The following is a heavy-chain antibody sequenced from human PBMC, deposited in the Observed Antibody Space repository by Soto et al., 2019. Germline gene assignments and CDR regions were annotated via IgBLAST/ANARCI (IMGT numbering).Heavy chain of an antibody. CDR1: GGSISNGGYY. J-gene: IGHJ4*02. D-gene: IGHD2-8*02. CDR2: IYYSGST. CDR3: ARDKITGLFDY. Sequence: TLSLTCTVSGGSISNGGYYWSWIRQHPGKGLEWIGYIYYSGSTYYNPSLKSRVTISVDTSKNQFSLKLTSVTAADTAVDYCARDKITGLFDYWGQGTLVTVS. V-gene: IGHV4-31*03.